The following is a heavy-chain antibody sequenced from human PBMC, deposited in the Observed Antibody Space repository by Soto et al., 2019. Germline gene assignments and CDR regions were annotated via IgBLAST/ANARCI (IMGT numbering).Heavy chain of an antibody. CDR1: GFTFSSYS. Sequence: EVQLVESGGGLVKPGGSLRLSCAASGFTFSSYSMNWVRQAPGKGLEWVSSISSSSSYIYYADSVKGRFTISRDNAKNSLYLQMNSLRAEHTAVYYCARDLGLYCGGDCYYYYYGMDVWGQGTTVTVSS. J-gene: IGHJ6*02. CDR2: ISSSSSYI. V-gene: IGHV3-21*01. CDR3: ARDLGLYCGGDCYYYYYGMDV. D-gene: IGHD2-21*02.